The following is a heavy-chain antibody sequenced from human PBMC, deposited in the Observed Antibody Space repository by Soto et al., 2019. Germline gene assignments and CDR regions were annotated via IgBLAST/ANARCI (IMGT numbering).Heavy chain of an antibody. CDR3: ARGRIAVAGWRVDYYYGMDV. D-gene: IGHD6-19*01. Sequence: PSETLSLTCAVSGGSISSSNWWSWVRQPPGKGLEWIGEIYHSGSTNYNPSLKSRVTISVDKSKNQFSLKLSSVTAADTAVYYCARGRIAVAGWRVDYYYGMDVWGQGTTVTVSS. CDR2: IYHSGST. CDR1: GGSISSSNW. J-gene: IGHJ6*02. V-gene: IGHV4-4*02.